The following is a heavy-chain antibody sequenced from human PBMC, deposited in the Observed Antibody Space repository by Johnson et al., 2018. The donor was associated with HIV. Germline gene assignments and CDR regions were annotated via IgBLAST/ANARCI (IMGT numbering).Heavy chain of an antibody. J-gene: IGHJ3*02. D-gene: IGHD6-19*01. Sequence: QVQLVESGGGVVQPGRSLRLSCAASGFTFSSMHWDRQAPGKGLEWVAVISYDGSNKYYADSVKGRFTISRDNSKNTLYLQMNSLRAEDTAVFYCAKGKSSGRGAFDSWGQGTKVIVSS. V-gene: IGHV3-30*04. CDR1: GFTFSS. CDR2: ISYDGSNK. CDR3: AKGKSSGRGAFDS.